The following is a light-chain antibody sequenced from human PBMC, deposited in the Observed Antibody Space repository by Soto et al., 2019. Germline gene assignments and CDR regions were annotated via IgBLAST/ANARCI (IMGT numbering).Light chain of an antibody. CDR1: QSVSSNY. CDR2: DAS. CDR3: QQYGSSGT. J-gene: IGKJ1*01. V-gene: IGKV3-20*01. Sequence: EIVLTQSPGTLSLSPGERATLSCRASQSVSSNYLAWYQHKPGQAPRLLIYDASSRATGTPDRFSGSGSGTDFTLTISRLGPEDFAVYYCQQYGSSGTFGQGTKVDIK.